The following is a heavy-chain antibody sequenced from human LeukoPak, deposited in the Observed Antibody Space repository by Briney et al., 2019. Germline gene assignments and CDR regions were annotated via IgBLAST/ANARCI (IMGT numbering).Heavy chain of an antibody. J-gene: IGHJ6*03. CDR1: GYTFTGYY. Sequence: ASVEVSCKASGYTFTGYYMHWVRQAPGQGLECMGWINLNSGGTGYAQRFQGRVTMTRDTSISTAYMELSSLRSEDTAVYYCARGRVLRLLLRDHYYYYYMDIWGKGTTVTVSS. V-gene: IGHV1-2*02. D-gene: IGHD3-22*01. CDR2: INLNSGGT. CDR3: ARGRVLRLLLRDHYYYYYMDI.